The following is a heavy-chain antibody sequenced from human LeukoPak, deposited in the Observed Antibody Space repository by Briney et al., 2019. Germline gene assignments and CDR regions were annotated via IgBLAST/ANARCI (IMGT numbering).Heavy chain of an antibody. D-gene: IGHD3-22*01. CDR2: IIPMFRTA. V-gene: IGHV1-69*01. CDR3: ARDASIHDSSSYYCLW. CDR1: GGTFSRSA. Sequence: GASVKVSCKASGGTFSRSAVNWVRHAPGQGLEWMGGIIPMFRTANYAQKFRGRVTITADESTSTAYMELNRLRSEDTAVYYCARDASIHDSSSYYCLWWGQGTLVTVSS. J-gene: IGHJ4*02.